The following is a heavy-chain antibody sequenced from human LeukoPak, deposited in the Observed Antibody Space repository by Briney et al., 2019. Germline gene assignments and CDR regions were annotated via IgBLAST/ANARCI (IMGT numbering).Heavy chain of an antibody. J-gene: IGHJ5*02. D-gene: IGHD5-24*01. CDR2: ISYDGSNK. CDR1: GFTFSSYA. Sequence: GGSLRLSCAASGFTFSSYAMHWVRQAPGKGLEWVAVISYDGSNKYYADSVKGRFTISRDNSKNTLYLQMNSLRAEDTAVYYCANNLPWDPWGQGTLVTVSS. V-gene: IGHV3-30*04. CDR3: ANNLPWDP.